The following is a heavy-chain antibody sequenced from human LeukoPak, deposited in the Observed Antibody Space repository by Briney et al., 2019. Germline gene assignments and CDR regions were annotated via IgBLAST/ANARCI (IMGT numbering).Heavy chain of an antibody. J-gene: IGHJ4*02. CDR2: INHSGST. CDR3: ARGRKSSSWYDALNYFDY. Sequence: SETLSLTCAVSGGSFSGYYWSWIRQPPGKGLEWIGEINHSGSTNYNPSLKSRVTISVDTSKNQFSLKLSSVTAAGTAVYYCARGRKSSSWYDALNYFDYWGQGTLVTVSS. CDR1: GGSFSGYY. V-gene: IGHV4-34*01. D-gene: IGHD6-13*01.